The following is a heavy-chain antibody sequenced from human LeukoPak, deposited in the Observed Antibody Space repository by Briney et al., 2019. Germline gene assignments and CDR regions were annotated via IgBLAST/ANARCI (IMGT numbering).Heavy chain of an antibody. CDR3: ARHGDGFYYGMDI. V-gene: IGHV3-21*01. Sequence: PGGSLRLSCAASEFTFSRYSMNWFRQAPGEGLEWVSSISSGGHNIYYADLVKGRFTISRDNGKNSLYLQMNSLRVEDTAVYYCARHGDGFYYGMDIWGQGTTVTVSS. CDR2: ISSGGHNI. CDR1: EFTFSRYS. D-gene: IGHD4-17*01. J-gene: IGHJ6*02.